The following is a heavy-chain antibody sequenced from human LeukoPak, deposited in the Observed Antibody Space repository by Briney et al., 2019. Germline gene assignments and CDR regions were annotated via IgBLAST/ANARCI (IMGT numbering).Heavy chain of an antibody. D-gene: IGHD3-9*01. V-gene: IGHV3-30*04. CDR3: AKERVDWRYFDY. CDR2: ISYDGSNK. Sequence: PGRSLRLSCAASGFTFSSYAMHWVRQAPGKGLEWVAVISYDGSNKYYADSVKGRFTISRDNSKNTLYLQMNSLRAEDTAVYYCAKERVDWRYFDYWGQGTLVTVSS. J-gene: IGHJ4*02. CDR1: GFTFSSYA.